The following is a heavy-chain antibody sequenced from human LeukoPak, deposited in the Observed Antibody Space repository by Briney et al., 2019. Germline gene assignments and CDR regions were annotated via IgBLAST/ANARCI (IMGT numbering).Heavy chain of an antibody. J-gene: IGHJ6*03. CDR1: GGSISSHY. CDR2: IYYSRST. Sequence: PSETLSLTCTVSGGSISSHYWSWIRQPPGKGLEWIGYIYYSRSTNYNPSLKSRVTISVDTSKNQFSLKLSSVTAADTAVYYCARVFIAEYYYYYMDVWGKGTTVTVSS. D-gene: IGHD2-15*01. V-gene: IGHV4-59*11. CDR3: ARVFIAEYYYYYMDV.